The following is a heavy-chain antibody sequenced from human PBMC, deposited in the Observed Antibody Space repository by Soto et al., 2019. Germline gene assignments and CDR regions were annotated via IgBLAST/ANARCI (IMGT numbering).Heavy chain of an antibody. CDR3: ARTTMIVVPGGMDV. CDR1: GGSISSSSYY. V-gene: IGHV4-39*07. D-gene: IGHD3-22*01. CDR2: IYYSGST. Sequence: PSETLSLTCTVSGGSISSSSYYWGWIRQPPGKGLEWIGSIYYSGSTYYNPSLKSRVTISVDTSKNQFSLKLSSVTAADTAVYYCARTTMIVVPGGMDVWGQGTTVTVSS. J-gene: IGHJ6*02.